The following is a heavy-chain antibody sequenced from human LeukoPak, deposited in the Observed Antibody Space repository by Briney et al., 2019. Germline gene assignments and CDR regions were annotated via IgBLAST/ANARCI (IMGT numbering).Heavy chain of an antibody. D-gene: IGHD2-2*01. Sequence: PGGSLRLSCAASGFTFSSYGMHWVRQAPGKGLEWVAFIRYDGSNKYYADSVKGRFTISRDNAKNSLYLQMNSLRAEDTAFYYCARDSWDCSGTSCYAGLYYFDHWGQGTLVIVSS. CDR1: GFTFSSYG. CDR3: ARDSWDCSGTSCYAGLYYFDH. CDR2: IRYDGSNK. V-gene: IGHV3-30*02. J-gene: IGHJ4*02.